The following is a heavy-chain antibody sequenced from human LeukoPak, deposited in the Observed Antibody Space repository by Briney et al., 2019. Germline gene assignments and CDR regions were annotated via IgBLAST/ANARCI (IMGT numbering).Heavy chain of an antibody. CDR1: GGAFSGYY. J-gene: IGHJ4*02. Sequence: SETLSLTCAVYGGAFSGYYWGWIRQPPGKGLEWIGSIYYNGNTYYTPSLKSRVTISVDTSKNQFSLKLSSATAADTAVYYCARHCSGGSCYSSLDSWGQGTLVTVSS. D-gene: IGHD2-15*01. V-gene: IGHV4-39*01. CDR2: IYYNGNT. CDR3: ARHCSGGSCYSSLDS.